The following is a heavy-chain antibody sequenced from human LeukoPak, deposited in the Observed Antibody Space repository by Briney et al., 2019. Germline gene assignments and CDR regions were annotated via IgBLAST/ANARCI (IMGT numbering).Heavy chain of an antibody. CDR1: GFTFSSYA. CDR2: ISGSGGST. Sequence: GGSLRLSCAASGFTFSSYAMSWVRQAPGKGLEWVSAISGSGGSTYYADSVKGRFTISRDNSKNTLYLQMNSLRAEDTAVYYCARSYISYYYYYGMDVWGKGTTVTVSS. V-gene: IGHV3-23*01. D-gene: IGHD3-16*01. CDR3: ARSYISYYYYYGMDV. J-gene: IGHJ6*04.